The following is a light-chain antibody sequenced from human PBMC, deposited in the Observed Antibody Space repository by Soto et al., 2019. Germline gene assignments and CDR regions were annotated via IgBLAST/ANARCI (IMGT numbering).Light chain of an antibody. J-gene: IGLJ2*01. CDR1: GSDVGGNNY. Sequence: QSALTQPASVSGSPGQSITISCTGTGSDVGGNNYVSWYQQHPGKAPKLMIYDVSNRPSGVSNRFSGSKSDNTASLTISGLQAEDEADYYCSSYTSSSTVFGGGTKLTVL. CDR3: SSYTSSSTV. V-gene: IGLV2-14*01. CDR2: DVS.